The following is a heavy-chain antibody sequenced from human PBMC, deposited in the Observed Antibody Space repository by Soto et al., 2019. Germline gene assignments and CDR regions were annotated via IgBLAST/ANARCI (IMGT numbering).Heavy chain of an antibody. CDR1: EFTFSSSW. CDR3: ARARRGRWHDFDY. Sequence: GGSLRLSCVVSEFTFSSSWMHWVRQGPGKGLVWVSRMNSDGSIINYADSVKGRFTTSRDNSKNMLYVQLNSLRVEDTGVYYCARARRGRWHDFDYWGQGTQVTVSS. CDR2: MNSDGSII. D-gene: IGHD2-15*01. J-gene: IGHJ4*02. V-gene: IGHV3-74*01.